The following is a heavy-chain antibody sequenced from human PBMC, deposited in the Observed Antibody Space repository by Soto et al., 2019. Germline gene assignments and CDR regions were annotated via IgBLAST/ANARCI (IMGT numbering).Heavy chain of an antibody. D-gene: IGHD3-3*01. J-gene: IGHJ4*02. CDR1: GFIFGSYA. V-gene: IGHV3-23*01. Sequence: PXECLRLACAASGFIFGSYALSWVRQAPGKGLEWVSTISGSDGKTFYADSVKGRFSISRDTSQSTLYLQMNSLRADDTAMYYCARWSYLDYWGQGTRVTVSS. CDR2: ISGSDGKT. CDR3: ARWSYLDY.